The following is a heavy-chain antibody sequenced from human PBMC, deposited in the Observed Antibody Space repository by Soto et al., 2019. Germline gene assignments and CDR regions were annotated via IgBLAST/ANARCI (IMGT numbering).Heavy chain of an antibody. CDR3: ASQVDPEYSSSWGEGDDLDI. D-gene: IGHD6-13*01. Sequence: EVQLVESGGGLVKPGGSLRLSCAASGFTFSSYSMNWVRQAPGKGLEWVSSISSSSTYIYYADSVKGRFTISRDNAKNSLYLQMNSLRAEDTAVYYCASQVDPEYSSSWGEGDDLDIWGQGTMVTVSS. J-gene: IGHJ3*02. CDR1: GFTFSSYS. V-gene: IGHV3-21*01. CDR2: ISSSSTYI.